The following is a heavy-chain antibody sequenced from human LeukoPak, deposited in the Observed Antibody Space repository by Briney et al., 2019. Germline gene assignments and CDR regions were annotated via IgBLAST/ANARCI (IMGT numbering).Heavy chain of an antibody. Sequence: GGSLRLSCAASGFTFSNAWMGWVRQAPGKGLEWVANIKQDGSEKYYVDSVKGRFTISRDNAKNSLYLQMNSLRAEDTAVYYCASLMATIRGIDYWGQGTLVTVSS. CDR2: IKQDGSEK. J-gene: IGHJ4*02. V-gene: IGHV3-7*01. D-gene: IGHD5-24*01. CDR1: GFTFSNAW. CDR3: ASLMATIRGIDY.